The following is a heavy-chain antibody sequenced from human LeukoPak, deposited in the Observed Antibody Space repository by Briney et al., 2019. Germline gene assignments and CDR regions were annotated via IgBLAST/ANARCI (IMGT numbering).Heavy chain of an antibody. J-gene: IGHJ4*02. CDR2: ISSSGSTI. V-gene: IGHV3-11*01. D-gene: IGHD5-12*01. Sequence: GGSLRHSCAASGFTFSDYYMSWIRQAPGKGLEWVSYISSSGSTIYYADAVKGRFTISRDNAKNSLYLQMNSLRAEDTAVYYCAREGIVATIPFDYWGQGTLVTVSS. CDR3: AREGIVATIPFDY. CDR1: GFTFSDYY.